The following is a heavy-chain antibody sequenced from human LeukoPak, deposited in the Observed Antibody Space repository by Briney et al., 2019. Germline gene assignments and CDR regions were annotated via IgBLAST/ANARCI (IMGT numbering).Heavy chain of an antibody. V-gene: IGHV3-23*01. CDR3: VRVNYGGNSGYHFDY. D-gene: IGHD4-23*01. J-gene: IGHJ4*02. CDR1: GFDLWRYA. Sequence: GGSLRLSCAASGFDLWRYAMSWFRQVPGKGLEWVADISGGGDGTHYADSVQGRFTISRDNSKNSVLLQMGSLRAHDTAVYYCVRVNYGGNSGYHFDYWGQGTLVTVSS. CDR2: ISGGGDGT.